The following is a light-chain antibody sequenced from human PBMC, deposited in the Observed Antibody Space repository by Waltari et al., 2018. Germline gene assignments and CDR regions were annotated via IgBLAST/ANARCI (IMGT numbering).Light chain of an antibody. CDR3: HVWDASRDHVV. J-gene: IGLJ2*01. V-gene: IGLV3-21*02. CDR1: KTERKN. CDR2: DDT. Sequence: SYVLTQPPSVSAAPGETARITSEGNKTERKNVHWYHQKPGEAPVLVVDDDTDRPSGIPVRFSGSNSGDTATRTISRVEAGDEADYYCHVWDASRDHVVFGGGTKLTVL.